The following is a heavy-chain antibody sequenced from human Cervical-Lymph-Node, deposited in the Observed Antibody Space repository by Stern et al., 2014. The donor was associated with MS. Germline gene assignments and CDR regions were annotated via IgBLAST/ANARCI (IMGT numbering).Heavy chain of an antibody. CDR1: GG. CDR2: IIRPVGTA. CDR3: ARGTGDNWFDP. D-gene: IGHD3-10*01. Sequence: VQLVQSGADVKKPGSAVRVSCKASGGVSWLRPAPGQGLEYMGGIIRPVGTAHYAQRFQGRLTITADTSRNTTYMELRSLRSDDTAVYYCARGTGDNWFDPWGQGTLVSVSS. V-gene: IGHV1-69*06. J-gene: IGHJ5*02.